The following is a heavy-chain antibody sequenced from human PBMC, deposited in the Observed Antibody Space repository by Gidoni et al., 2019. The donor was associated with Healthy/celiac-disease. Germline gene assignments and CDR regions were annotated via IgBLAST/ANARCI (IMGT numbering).Heavy chain of an antibody. D-gene: IGHD3-22*01. CDR2: ISYDGSNK. Sequence: VESGGGVVQPGRSLRLSCAASGFTFSSYGMHWVRQAPGKGLEWVAVISYDGSNKYYADSVKGRFTIYRDNSKNTLYLEMNSLRAEDTAVYYCAKDYDSSGYYDAFDIWGQGTMVTVSS. J-gene: IGHJ3*02. CDR1: GFTFSSYG. CDR3: AKDYDSSGYYDAFDI. V-gene: IGHV3-30*18.